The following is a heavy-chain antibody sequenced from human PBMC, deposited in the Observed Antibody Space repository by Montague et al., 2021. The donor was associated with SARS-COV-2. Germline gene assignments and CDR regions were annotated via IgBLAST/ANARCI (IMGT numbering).Heavy chain of an antibody. CDR1: GGSISSDY. CDR3: ARHYDHSSRVDS. D-gene: IGHD4-11*01. CDR2: VYYRGNT. V-gene: IGHV4-59*08. Sequence: SETLSLTCTVSGGSISSDYWTWIRQPPGKGLEWIGFVYYRGNTYYNPSLRGRVTISVDTSSNHFSLTLSSVTAADTAIYYCARHYDHSSRVDSWGQGTLATVSS. J-gene: IGHJ4*02.